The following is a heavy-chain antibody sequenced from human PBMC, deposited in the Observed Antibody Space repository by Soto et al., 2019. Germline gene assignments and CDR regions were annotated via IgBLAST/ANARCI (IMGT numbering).Heavy chain of an antibody. D-gene: IGHD6-19*01. CDR3: TRSVGWYDY. J-gene: IGHJ4*02. V-gene: IGHV3-74*01. CDR1: GFTFSDHR. Sequence: EVQLVESGGGLVQPGGCLRLYCVGSGFTFSDHRIPWVRQAPGKGLVWVSRIHSGGSITAYADSVKGRFTISRDDAKNTVYLQMNSLRAEDTAVYYCTRSVGWYDYWGQGTLVTVSS. CDR2: IHSGGSIT.